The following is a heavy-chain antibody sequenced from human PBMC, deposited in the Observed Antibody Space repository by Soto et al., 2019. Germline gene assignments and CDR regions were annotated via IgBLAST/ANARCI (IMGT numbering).Heavy chain of an antibody. CDR3: ANTSWASLPDY. Sequence: PGGSLRLSCAASGFTFSSYSISWVRQAPGKGLEWVSAISGSGGSTYYADYVKGRFTISRDNSKNTLYLQMNSLRAEDTAVYYCANTSWASLPDYCGQGTLVTVSS. J-gene: IGHJ4*02. CDR1: GFTFSSYS. CDR2: ISGSGGST. V-gene: IGHV3-23*01. D-gene: IGHD2-2*01.